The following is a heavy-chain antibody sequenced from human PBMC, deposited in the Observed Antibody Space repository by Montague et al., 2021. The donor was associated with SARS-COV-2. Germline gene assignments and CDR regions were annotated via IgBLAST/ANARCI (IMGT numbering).Heavy chain of an antibody. CDR1: GDSVSRGSSY. CDR3: ARHARGEGYTSLFDS. J-gene: IGHJ5*01. V-gene: IGHV4-61*01. CDR2: IYYTGSR. Sequence: SETLSLTCTVSGDSVSRGSSYWSWIRQPPGKGLEWIGYIYYTGSRKYNSSLKSRLTISVDTSKNQFSLKLSSVTAADTAVYYCARHARGEGYTSLFDSWGQGTLVTVSS. D-gene: IGHD1-1*01.